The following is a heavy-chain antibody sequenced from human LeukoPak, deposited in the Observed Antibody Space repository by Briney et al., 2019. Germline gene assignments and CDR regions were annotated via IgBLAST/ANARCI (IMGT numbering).Heavy chain of an antibody. CDR3: AREAVAGLDY. V-gene: IGHV4-59*12. CDR1: GGSITGFY. D-gene: IGHD6-19*01. Sequence: SETLSLTCTVSGGSITGFYWSWIRQPPGKGLEWIGYIYYSGSTNYNPSLKSRVTISIGTSKNQFSLKLNSVTAADTAVYYCAREAVAGLDYWGQGTLVTVSS. J-gene: IGHJ4*02. CDR2: IYYSGST.